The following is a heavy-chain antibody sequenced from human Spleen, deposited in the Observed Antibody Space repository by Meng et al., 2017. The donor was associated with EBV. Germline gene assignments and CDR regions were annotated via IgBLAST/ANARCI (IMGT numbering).Heavy chain of an antibody. Sequence: HPQQWVAGLLKPSETLSLTCAVDGESLSGYDWSWIRQPPGKGLEWIGQINHSGSTNYNPSLKSRVTISVDTSKNHFSLTLSSVTAADTAVYYCARGSSSGWYYEYFQHWGQGTLVTVSS. V-gene: IGHV4-34*01. CDR2: INHSGST. CDR1: GESLSGYD. J-gene: IGHJ1*01. CDR3: ARGSSSGWYYEYFQH. D-gene: IGHD6-19*01.